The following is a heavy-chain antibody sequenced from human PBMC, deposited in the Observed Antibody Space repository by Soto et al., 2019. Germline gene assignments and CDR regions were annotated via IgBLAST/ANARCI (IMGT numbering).Heavy chain of an antibody. D-gene: IGHD3-3*01. CDR2: MNPNSGNT. Sequence: GASVKVSCKASGYTFTSYDINWVRQATGQGLEWMGWMNPNSGNTGYAQKLQGRVTMTRNTSISTAYMELSSLRSEDTAVYYCARGSSTFTYYDFWSGQPGAFDIWGQGTMVTVSS. V-gene: IGHV1-8*01. CDR1: GYTFTSYD. J-gene: IGHJ3*02. CDR3: ARGSSTFTYYDFWSGQPGAFDI.